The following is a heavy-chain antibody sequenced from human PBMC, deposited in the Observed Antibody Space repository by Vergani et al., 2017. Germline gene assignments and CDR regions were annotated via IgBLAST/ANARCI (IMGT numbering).Heavy chain of an antibody. Sequence: EVQLVESGGGLVQPGGSLKLSCAASGFTLSGSAMHWVRQASGKGLEWVGRIRSKANSYATAYAASVKGRFTISRDDSQNTAYLQMNSLKTEDTAVYYCTRQVVYDSSGYRDYWGQGTLVTVSS. V-gene: IGHV3-73*01. CDR1: GFTLSGSA. J-gene: IGHJ4*02. CDR2: IRSKANSYAT. D-gene: IGHD3-22*01. CDR3: TRQVVYDSSGYRDY.